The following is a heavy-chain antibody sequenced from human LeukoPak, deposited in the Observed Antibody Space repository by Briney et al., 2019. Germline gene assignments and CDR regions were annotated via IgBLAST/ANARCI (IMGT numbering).Heavy chain of an antibody. CDR2: IYXGDSNT. J-gene: IGHJ3*02. Sequence: GESLKISCKGSGXXFTXYXXXWXRXXPGXXXXXMXXIYXGDSNTQYTXSFQDQVTISADKSITTAYLQWSRLKASDTAMYYXATYSYTGGYYAFDIWGQGTMVTVSS. D-gene: IGHD3-22*01. CDR3: ATYSYTGGYYAFDI. CDR1: GXXFTXYX. V-gene: IGHV5-51*01.